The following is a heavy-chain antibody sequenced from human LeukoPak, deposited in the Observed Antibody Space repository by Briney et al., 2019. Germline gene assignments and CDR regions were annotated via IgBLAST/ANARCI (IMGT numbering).Heavy chain of an antibody. CDR1: GFTFSSYA. V-gene: IGHV3-23*01. CDR3: AKDAIAAAAPTPNWFDP. J-gene: IGHJ5*02. D-gene: IGHD6-13*01. CDR2: ISGSGGST. Sequence: AGGSLRLSCAASGFTFSSYAMSWVRQAPGKGLEWVSAISGSGGSTYYADSVKGRFTISRDNSKNTLYLQMNSLRAEDTAVYYCAKDAIAAAAPTPNWFDPWGQGTLVTVSS.